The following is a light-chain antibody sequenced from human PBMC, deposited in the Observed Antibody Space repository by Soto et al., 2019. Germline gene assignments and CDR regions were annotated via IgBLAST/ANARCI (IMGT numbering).Light chain of an antibody. Sequence: QSALTQPASVSGSPGQSITTSCTGTSSDVGGYDYVSWYQQHPGKAPKLMIYDVTNRPSGVSNRFSGSKSGNTASLTISGLQAEDEADYYCISYASINTDVFGTGTKLTVL. V-gene: IGLV2-14*01. CDR1: SSDVGGYDY. J-gene: IGLJ1*01. CDR2: DVT. CDR3: ISYASINTDV.